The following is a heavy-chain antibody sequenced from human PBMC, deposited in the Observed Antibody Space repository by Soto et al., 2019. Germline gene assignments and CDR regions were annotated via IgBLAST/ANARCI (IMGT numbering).Heavy chain of an antibody. CDR3: ARAAITMIRDNWFDP. J-gene: IGHJ5*02. CDR1: GYSISSGYY. D-gene: IGHD3-10*01. Sequence: SETLSLTCAVSGYSISSGYYWGWIRQPPGKGLEWIGSIYHSGSTYYNPSLKSRVTISVDTSKNQFSLKLSSVTAADTAVYYCARAAITMIRDNWFDPWGQGTLVTVSS. V-gene: IGHV4-38-2*01. CDR2: IYHSGST.